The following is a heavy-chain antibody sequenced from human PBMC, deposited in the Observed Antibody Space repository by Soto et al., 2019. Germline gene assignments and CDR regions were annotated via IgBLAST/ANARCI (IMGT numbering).Heavy chain of an antibody. D-gene: IGHD3-10*01. CDR2: IYYSGST. CDR1: GGSISSGGYY. CDR3: ARGFTLVWGVNHTPYLDY. J-gene: IGHJ4*02. Sequence: PSGTLSLTCTVSGGSISSGGYYWSWIRQHPGKGLEWIGYIYYSGSTYYNPSLKSRVTISVDTSKNQFSLKLSSVTAADTAVYYCARGFTLVWGVNHTPYLDYRARRALVPVSA. V-gene: IGHV4-31*03.